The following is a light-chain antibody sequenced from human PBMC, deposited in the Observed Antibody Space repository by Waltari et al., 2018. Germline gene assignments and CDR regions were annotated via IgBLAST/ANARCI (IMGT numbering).Light chain of an antibody. Sequence: QSALTQPAPVSGSPGQSITLSCTGTSSDVGGYNYASWYQQHPGKAPKLMLYDVSNRPSGVSNRFSGSKSGNTASLTISGLQAEDEADYYCSSYTSSSTLGVVFGGGTKLTVL. V-gene: IGLV2-14*01. CDR1: SSDVGGYNY. CDR2: DVS. CDR3: SSYTSSSTLGVV. J-gene: IGLJ2*01.